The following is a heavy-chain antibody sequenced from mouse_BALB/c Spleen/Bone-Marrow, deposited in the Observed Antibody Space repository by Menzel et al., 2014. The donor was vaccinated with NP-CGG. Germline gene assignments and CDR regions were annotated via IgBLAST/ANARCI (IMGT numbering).Heavy chain of an antibody. J-gene: IGHJ4*01. CDR1: GYTFSSYW. V-gene: IGHV1-9*01. Sequence: VQLVESGAELMKPGASVKISCKATGYTFSSYWIEWVKQRPGHGLEWIGEILPGSGSTNYNEKFKGKATFTADTSSNTAYMQLSSLTSEGSAVYYCARGGYYGSSYEDYAMDYWGQGTSVTVSS. CDR3: ARGGYYGSSYEDYAMDY. D-gene: IGHD1-1*01. CDR2: ILPGSGST.